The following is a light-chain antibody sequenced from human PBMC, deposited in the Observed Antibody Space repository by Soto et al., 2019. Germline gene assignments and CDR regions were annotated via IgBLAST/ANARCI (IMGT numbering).Light chain of an antibody. CDR2: AAS. Sequence: DIQLTQSPSFLSASVGDRVTITCRTSQGTSSYLAWYQQKPGKDPKLLIYAASTLQSGVPSWFSGSRSGTEFSLTITSLHPADFPTDYCEEHNSYPPYTFGQGTKLEI. J-gene: IGKJ2*01. CDR3: EEHNSYPPYT. V-gene: IGKV1-9*01. CDR1: QGTSSY.